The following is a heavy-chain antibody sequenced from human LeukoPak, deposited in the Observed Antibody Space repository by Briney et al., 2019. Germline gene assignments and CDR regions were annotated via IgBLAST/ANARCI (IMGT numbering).Heavy chain of an antibody. CDR1: GFTLSAYA. Sequence: PGGSLRLSCAASGFTLSAYAMSWVRQAPGKGLEWVSAISGSGGSTYYADSVKGRFTISRDNSKNTLYLQMNSLRAEDTAVYYCAKGSGYDTGGYLDYWGQGTLVTVSS. D-gene: IGHD5-12*01. CDR2: ISGSGGST. V-gene: IGHV3-23*01. J-gene: IGHJ4*02. CDR3: AKGSGYDTGGYLDY.